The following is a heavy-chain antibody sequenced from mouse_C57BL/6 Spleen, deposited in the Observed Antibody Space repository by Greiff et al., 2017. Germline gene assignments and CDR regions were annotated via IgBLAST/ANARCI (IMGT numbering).Heavy chain of an antibody. CDR3: ARYGGNDAMDY. V-gene: IGHV1-64*01. CDR2: IHPNSGST. CDR1: GYTFTSYW. D-gene: IGHD1-1*02. Sequence: VQLQQPGAELVKPGASVKLSCKASGYTFTSYWMHWVKQRPGQGLEWIGMIHPNSGSTNYNEKFKSKATLTVDKSSSTAYMQLSSLTSEDSAVYYCARYGGNDAMDYWGQGTSVTVSS. J-gene: IGHJ4*01.